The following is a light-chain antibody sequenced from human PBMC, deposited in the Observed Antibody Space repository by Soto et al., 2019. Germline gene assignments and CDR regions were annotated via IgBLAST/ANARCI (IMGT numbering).Light chain of an antibody. CDR1: QTISSW. J-gene: IGKJ1*01. V-gene: IGKV1-5*03. Sequence: DIQMTQSPSTLSESVGDRVTITCRASQTISSWLAWYQQKPGKAPKLLIYKASTLKSGVPSRFSGSGSGTEFTLTISSLKPDDFATYYCQHYNSYSEALGQGTKVDIK. CDR2: KAS. CDR3: QHYNSYSEA.